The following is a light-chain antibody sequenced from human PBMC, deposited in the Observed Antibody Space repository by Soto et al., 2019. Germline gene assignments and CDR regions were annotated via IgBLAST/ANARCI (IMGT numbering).Light chain of an antibody. Sequence: DIVMTQSPDSLAVSLGERATINCKSSKSVLNSLNNKNYLAWYQQKPGQPPKMLIYWASTRELGVPDRFSGSGSWTDFTLTISSLQASDVAVYYCQQYSSMPLTFGGGTKVEIK. V-gene: IGKV4-1*01. CDR1: KSVLNSLNNKNY. CDR2: WAS. J-gene: IGKJ4*01. CDR3: QQYSSMPLT.